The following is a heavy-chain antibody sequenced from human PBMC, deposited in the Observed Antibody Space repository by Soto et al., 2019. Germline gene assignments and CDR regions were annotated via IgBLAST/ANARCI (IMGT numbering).Heavy chain of an antibody. J-gene: IGHJ5*02. V-gene: IGHV1-46*01. Sequence: ASVKVSCKASGYTFTSYYMHWVRQAPGQGLEWMGIINPSGGSTSYAQKFQGRVTMTRDTSTSTVYMELSSLRSDDTAVYYCARGLGFTTYYYDSSGHTRWFDPWGQGTLVTVSS. CDR1: GYTFTSYY. D-gene: IGHD3-22*01. CDR3: ARGLGFTTYYYDSSGHTRWFDP. CDR2: INPSGGST.